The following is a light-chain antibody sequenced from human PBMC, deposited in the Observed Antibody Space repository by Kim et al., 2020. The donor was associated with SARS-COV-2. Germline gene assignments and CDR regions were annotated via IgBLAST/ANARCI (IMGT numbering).Light chain of an antibody. CDR2: VNN. Sequence: QRVTIACTGGSSNIGGKYDVHGYQQVPGAAPHLLIYVNNNRPSGVPDRFSGSKSGNSASLAITGLQAEDEADYYCQSYDSSLNGWVFGGGTQLTVL. CDR1: SSNIGGKYD. CDR3: QSYDSSLNGWV. J-gene: IGLJ3*02. V-gene: IGLV1-40*01.